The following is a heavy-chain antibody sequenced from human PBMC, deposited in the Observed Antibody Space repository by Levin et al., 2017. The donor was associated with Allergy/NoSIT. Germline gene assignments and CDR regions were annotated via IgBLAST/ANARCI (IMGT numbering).Heavy chain of an antibody. D-gene: IGHD4-23*01. V-gene: IGHV4-30-2*01. CDR2: IHHSGTT. CDR1: GDSITNYDYS. Sequence: SQTLSLTCAVSGDSITNYDYSWTWIRQPPGKGLEWIGYIHHSGTTYYNSSLHSRVTIAVDTSKNQFSLKLTSLNAADTAVYFCARGDYGGIFDYWGQGVQVTVSS. CDR3: ARGDYGGIFDY. J-gene: IGHJ4*02.